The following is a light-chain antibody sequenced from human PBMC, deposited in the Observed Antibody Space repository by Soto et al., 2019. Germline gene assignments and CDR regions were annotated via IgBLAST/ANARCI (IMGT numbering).Light chain of an antibody. CDR3: QHYGSSVT. V-gene: IGKV3-20*01. J-gene: IGKJ4*01. CDR1: RSVSSSY. Sequence: EIVLTQSPGTLSLSSGERAPVSCVASRSVSSSYFAWHQQKPGQAPWLLNYGASCRATGIPDRFSGSGSAAVFPLTISRLEHEDVAEYYCQHYGSSVTFGGGTKVDIK. CDR2: GAS.